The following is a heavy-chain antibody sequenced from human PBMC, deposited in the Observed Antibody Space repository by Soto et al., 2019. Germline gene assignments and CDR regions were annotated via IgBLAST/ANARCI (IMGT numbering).Heavy chain of an antibody. CDR1: CGSFSCHY. J-gene: IGHJ4*02. CDR2: INHSGDT. CDR3: ARASLGDG. Sequence: PSETLSPTCALYCGSFSCHYWGWLRPPPGKVLERIGEINHSGDTSYNPSLKSRVTISVDTSKNQFSLKLSSVTAADTAVYYCARASLGDGWGQGTLVTV. D-gene: IGHD2-2*01. V-gene: IGHV4-34*01.